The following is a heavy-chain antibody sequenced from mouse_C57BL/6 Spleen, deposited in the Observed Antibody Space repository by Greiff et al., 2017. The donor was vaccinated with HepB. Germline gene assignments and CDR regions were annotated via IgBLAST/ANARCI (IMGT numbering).Heavy chain of an antibody. D-gene: IGHD2-5*01. Sequence: QVQLQQPGAELVRPGSSVKLSCKASGYTFTSYWMDWVKQRPGQGLEWIGNIYPSDSETHYNQKFKDKATLTVDKSSSTAYMQLSSLTSEDSAVYYCARTYYSNYEGNFDVWGTGTTVTVSS. CDR3: ARTYYSNYEGNFDV. CDR2: IYPSDSET. J-gene: IGHJ1*03. CDR1: GYTFTSYW. V-gene: IGHV1-61*01.